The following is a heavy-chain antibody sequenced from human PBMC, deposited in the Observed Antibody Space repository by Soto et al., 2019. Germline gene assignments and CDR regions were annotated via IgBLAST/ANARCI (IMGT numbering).Heavy chain of an antibody. CDR1: GFTFSSYS. D-gene: IGHD6-6*01. CDR2: ISSSSSYI. CDR3: ASGLVAARQTALDY. V-gene: IGHV3-21*01. Sequence: EVQLVESGGGLVKPGGSLRLSCAASGFTFSSYSMNWVRQAPGKGLEWVSSISSSSSYIYYADSVKGRFTISRDNAKNSLYLQMNSLRAEDTAVYYCASGLVAARQTALDYWGQGTLVTVAS. J-gene: IGHJ4*02.